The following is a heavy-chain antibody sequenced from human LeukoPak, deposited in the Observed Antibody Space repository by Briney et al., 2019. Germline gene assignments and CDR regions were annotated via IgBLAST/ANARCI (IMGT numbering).Heavy chain of an antibody. CDR2: INPKSCAT. J-gene: IGHJ3*01. V-gene: IGHV1-2*02. D-gene: IGHD2-21*01. CDR3: ARDFSDGHNRRDAFDL. Sequence: ASVRVSCKASVYSFSDFHIHWVRQAPGQGLEWMGWINPKSCATTHAERFRGRVTMTRDTSLNTVYLELASLYSHDTAVFYFARDFSDGHNRRDAFDLWGQGTTLIVSS. CDR1: VYSFSDFH.